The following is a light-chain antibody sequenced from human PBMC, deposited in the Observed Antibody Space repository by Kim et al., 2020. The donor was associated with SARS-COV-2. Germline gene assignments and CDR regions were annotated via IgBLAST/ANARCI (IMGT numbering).Light chain of an antibody. CDR2: GNS. CDR1: SSNIGAGDD. Sequence: VTVAGTGSSSNIGAGDDVHWYQQLPGTAPKLLSYGNSNRPSGVPDRFSGSKSGTSASLAITGLQAEDEADYYCQSYDSSLSGSYVFGTGTKVTVL. CDR3: QSYDSSLSGSYV. V-gene: IGLV1-40*01. J-gene: IGLJ1*01.